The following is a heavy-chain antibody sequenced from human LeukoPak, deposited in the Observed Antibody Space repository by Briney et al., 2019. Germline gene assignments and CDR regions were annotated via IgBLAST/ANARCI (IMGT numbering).Heavy chain of an antibody. D-gene: IGHD3-3*01. Sequence: SETLSLTCTVSGGSISSYYWSWIRQSPGKGLEWIGYIYYSGSTNYNPSLKSRVTISVDTSKNQFSLKLSSVTAADTAVYYCARLRFLEWLPEDYWGQGTLVTVSS. CDR1: GGSISSYY. CDR2: IYYSGST. CDR3: ARLRFLEWLPEDY. V-gene: IGHV4-59*01. J-gene: IGHJ4*02.